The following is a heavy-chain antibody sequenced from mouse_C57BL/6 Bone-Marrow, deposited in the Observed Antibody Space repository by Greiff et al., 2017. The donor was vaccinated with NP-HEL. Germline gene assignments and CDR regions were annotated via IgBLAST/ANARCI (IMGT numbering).Heavy chain of an antibody. J-gene: IGHJ2*01. CDR3: ARSGLRPYYFDD. D-gene: IGHD2-4*01. Sequence: QVQLQQSGAELARPGASVKLSCKASGYTFTSYCISWVKQSTGQGLEWIGEIYPRSGDTYYIEKFKGKATLTADKSSSTAYMELRSLTSEDAAVDFCARSGLRPYYFDDWGQGTTLTVSS. V-gene: IGHV1-81*01. CDR1: GYTFTSYC. CDR2: IYPRSGDT.